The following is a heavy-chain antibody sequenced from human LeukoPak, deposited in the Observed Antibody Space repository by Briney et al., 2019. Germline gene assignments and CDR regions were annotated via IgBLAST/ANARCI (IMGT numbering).Heavy chain of an antibody. CDR1: GFTVSSNY. CDR3: ARGGYYGSGRALDY. Sequence: PGGSLRLSCAASGFTVSSNYMSWVRQAPGKGLEWVSVIYSGGSTHYADSVKGRFTISRDNSKNTLYLQMNSLRAEDTAVYYCARGGYYGSGRALDYWGQGTLVTVSS. J-gene: IGHJ4*02. CDR2: IYSGGST. D-gene: IGHD3-10*01. V-gene: IGHV3-53*01.